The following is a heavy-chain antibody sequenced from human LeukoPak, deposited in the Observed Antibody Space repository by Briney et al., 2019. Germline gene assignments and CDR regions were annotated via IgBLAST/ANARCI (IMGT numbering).Heavy chain of an antibody. Sequence: GGSLRLSCAASGFTFSSYAMSWVRQAPGKGLEWVSAISGSGGSTYYADSVKGRFTISRDNSKNTLYLQMNSLRAEDMAVYYCAKPMSGYYGLFDYWGQGTLVTVSS. V-gene: IGHV3-23*01. CDR1: GFTFSSYA. CDR3: AKPMSGYYGLFDY. D-gene: IGHD3-3*01. CDR2: ISGSGGST. J-gene: IGHJ4*02.